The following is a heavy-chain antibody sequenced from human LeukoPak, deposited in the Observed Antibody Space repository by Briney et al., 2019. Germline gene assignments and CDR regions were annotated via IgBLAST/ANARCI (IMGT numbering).Heavy chain of an antibody. V-gene: IGHV4-59*08. CDR1: GGSISSYY. CDR3: ARHAVAGSYYFDY. Sequence: SEPLSLTCTVSGGSISSYYWSWIRQPPGKGLECIGYIYNSGSTNYNPSLKSRVSISVDTSKNQFSLKLSSVTAADTAVYYCARHAVAGSYYFDYWGQGTLVTVSS. D-gene: IGHD6-19*01. J-gene: IGHJ4*02. CDR2: IYNSGST.